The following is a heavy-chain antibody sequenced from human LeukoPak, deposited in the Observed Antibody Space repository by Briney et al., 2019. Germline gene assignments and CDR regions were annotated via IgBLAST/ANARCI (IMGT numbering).Heavy chain of an antibody. D-gene: IGHD3-22*01. CDR2: IYSGGST. CDR3: ARVPQYYDLDY. J-gene: IGHJ4*02. CDR1: GFTVSSNY. V-gene: IGHV3-66*01. Sequence: PGGSLRLSCAASGFTVSSNYMSWVRQAPGKGLEWVSVIYSGGSTYYADSAKGRFTISRDNSKNTLYLQMNSLRAEDTAVYYCARVPQYYDLDYWGQGTLVTVSS.